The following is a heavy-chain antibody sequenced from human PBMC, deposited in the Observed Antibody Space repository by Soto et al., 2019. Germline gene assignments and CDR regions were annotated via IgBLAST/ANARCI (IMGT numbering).Heavy chain of an antibody. CDR2: ISYSGST. D-gene: IGHD5-18*01. Sequence: QVQLQESGPGLVKPSQTLSLTCTVSGGSISSGNYYWSWIRQPPGKGLEWIGFISYSGSTYYSLSLKSRVTISVATSKTQFSLNLSFVTAADTAVYYCATMGTPATGLYYFDYWGQGTLVTVSS. CDR1: GGSISSGNYY. J-gene: IGHJ4*02. CDR3: ATMGTPATGLYYFDY. V-gene: IGHV4-30-4*01.